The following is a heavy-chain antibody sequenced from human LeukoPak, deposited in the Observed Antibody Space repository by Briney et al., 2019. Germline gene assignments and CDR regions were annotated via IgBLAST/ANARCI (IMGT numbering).Heavy chain of an antibody. CDR1: GCSISSGGYY. CDR3: ARIPRYCSSPSCYTGAAEYYFDY. V-gene: IGHV4-30-2*01. Sequence: SETLSLTCTVSGCSISSGGYYWSWIRQPPGKGLEWIGYIYHSGSTYYNPSLKSRVTISVDRSKNQFSLRLSSVTAADTAVYYCARIPRYCSSPSCYTGAAEYYFDYWGQGTLVTVSS. D-gene: IGHD2-2*02. CDR2: IYHSGST. J-gene: IGHJ4*02.